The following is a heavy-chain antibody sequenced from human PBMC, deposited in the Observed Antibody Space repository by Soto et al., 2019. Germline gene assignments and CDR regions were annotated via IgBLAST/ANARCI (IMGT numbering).Heavy chain of an antibody. J-gene: IGHJ4*02. CDR2: IHPSDSDI. CDR1: GYRFTSFW. CDR3: ARHDGDSGYHLDY. D-gene: IGHD5-12*01. V-gene: IGHV5-10-1*01. Sequence: GESLKISCDGSGYRFTSFWIAWVRQMPGKGLEWMGRIHPSDSDIKYSPSFQGHVTISADKSSNTAYLHWGSLKASDTAMYYCARHDGDSGYHLDYWGQGALVTVSS.